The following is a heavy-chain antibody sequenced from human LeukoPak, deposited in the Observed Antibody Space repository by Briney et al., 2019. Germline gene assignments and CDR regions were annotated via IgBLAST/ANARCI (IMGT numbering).Heavy chain of an antibody. CDR3: TRPDSTGFYTD. D-gene: IGHD3-22*01. CDR2: VYPRDSDT. Sequence: GESLKISCKASGYTFIDHWIAWVRQVPGKGLEWVAIVYPRDSDTRYSPSFQGQVTVSADKSISTAYLQWSSLKASDTATYYCTRPDSTGFYTDWGQGTLVTVSS. J-gene: IGHJ4*02. CDR1: GYTFIDHW. V-gene: IGHV5-51*01.